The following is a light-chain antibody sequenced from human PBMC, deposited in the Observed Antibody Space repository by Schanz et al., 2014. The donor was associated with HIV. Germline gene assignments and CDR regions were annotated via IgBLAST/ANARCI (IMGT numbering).Light chain of an antibody. CDR1: QTITSNF. J-gene: IGKJ4*01. CDR3: QQRYNLFT. CDR2: GAS. Sequence: EIVLTQSPGTLSLFPGERAALSCRASQTITSNFLAWYQQRPGQAPRLLIYGASNRATGVPDRFSGTGSGTDFTLTISSLEPEDFAVYYCQQRYNLFTFGGGTKVEIK. V-gene: IGKV3D-20*02.